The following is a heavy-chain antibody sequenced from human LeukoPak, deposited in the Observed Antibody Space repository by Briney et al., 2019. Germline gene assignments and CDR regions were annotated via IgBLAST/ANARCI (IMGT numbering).Heavy chain of an antibody. CDR1: GYTFTSYA. J-gene: IGHJ5*02. CDR2: INAGNGNT. D-gene: IGHD2-21*01. V-gene: IGHV1-3*01. CDR3: ARDHVVRWFDP. Sequence: ASVKVSCKASGYTFTSYAMHWVRQAPGQRLEWMGWINAGNGNTKHSQKFQGRVTITRDTSASTAYMELSSLRSEDTAVYYCARDHVVRWFDPWGQGTLVTVSS.